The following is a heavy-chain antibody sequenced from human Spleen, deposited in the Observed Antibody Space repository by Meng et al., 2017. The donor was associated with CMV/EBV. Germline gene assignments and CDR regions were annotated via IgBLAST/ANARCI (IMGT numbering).Heavy chain of an antibody. Sequence: GESLKISCAASGFTFGTHWMTWVRQAPGKGPEWVANMNQDGSEKNYVDSVKGRFTISRDNAKNSLFLQMNSLRVEDTAVYYCARDMIRGLPTAYWGQGTLVTVSS. CDR3: ARDMIRGLPTAY. CDR1: GFTFGTHW. V-gene: IGHV3-7*01. J-gene: IGHJ4*02. CDR2: MNQDGSEK. D-gene: IGHD3-10*01.